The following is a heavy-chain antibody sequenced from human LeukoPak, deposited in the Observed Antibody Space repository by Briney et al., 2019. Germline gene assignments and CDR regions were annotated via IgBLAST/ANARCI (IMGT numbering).Heavy chain of an antibody. CDR3: ARGRLDGYYFDY. V-gene: IGHV4-34*01. J-gene: IGHJ4*02. CDR1: RGAFSGYY. D-gene: IGHD1-1*01. CDR2: IHYSGAT. Sequence: SDTLSLTCVVYRGAFSGYYWTWIRQPPGKGLEWIGEIHYSGATSYKPSLKSRVTISGDTSKNQVSLNLRSVTAADTAVYYCARGRLDGYYFDYWGQGALATVSS.